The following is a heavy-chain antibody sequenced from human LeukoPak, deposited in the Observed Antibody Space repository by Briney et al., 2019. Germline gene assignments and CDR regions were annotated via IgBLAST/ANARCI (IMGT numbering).Heavy chain of an antibody. CDR3: ASPNFTFCGDYVSWFDP. J-gene: IGHJ5*02. CDR2: ISGSGGST. CDR1: GFTFSSYA. V-gene: IGHV3-23*01. D-gene: IGHD4-17*01. Sequence: GGSLRLSCAASGFTFSSYAMSWVRQAPGKGLEWVSAISGSGGSTYYADSVKGRFTISRGNSKNTLYLQMNSLRAEDTAVYYCASPNFTFCGDYVSWFDPWGQGTLVTVSS.